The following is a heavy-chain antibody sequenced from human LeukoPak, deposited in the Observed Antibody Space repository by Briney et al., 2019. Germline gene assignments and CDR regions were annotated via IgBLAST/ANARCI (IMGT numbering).Heavy chain of an antibody. V-gene: IGHV3-9*01. CDR2: ISWNSGSI. Sequence: GGSLRLSCAASGFTFDDYAMHWVRQAPGKGLEWVSGISWNSGSIGYADSVKGRFTISRDNAENSLYLQMNSLRAEDTALYYCAKDYGYYDSSGYLDYWGQGTLVTVSS. CDR1: GFTFDDYA. CDR3: AKDYGYYDSSGYLDY. J-gene: IGHJ4*02. D-gene: IGHD3-22*01.